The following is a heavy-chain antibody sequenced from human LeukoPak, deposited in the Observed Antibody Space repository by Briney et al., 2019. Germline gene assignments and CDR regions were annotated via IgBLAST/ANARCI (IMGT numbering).Heavy chain of an antibody. CDR1: GGTFSSYA. CDR2: IIPIFGTA. Sequence: SVKVSCKASGGTFSSYAMSWVRRAPGQGLEWMGGIIPIFGTANYAQKFQGRVTITADESTSTAYMELSSLRSEDTAVYYCASRYSSGWWLWGQGTLVTVSS. D-gene: IGHD6-19*01. CDR3: ASRYSSGWWL. J-gene: IGHJ4*02. V-gene: IGHV1-69*13.